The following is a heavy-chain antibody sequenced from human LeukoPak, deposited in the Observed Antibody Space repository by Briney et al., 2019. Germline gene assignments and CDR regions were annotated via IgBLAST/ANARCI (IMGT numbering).Heavy chain of an antibody. CDR3: AKGSRSGGSYYFDY. V-gene: IGHV3-23*01. J-gene: IGHJ4*02. D-gene: IGHD2-15*01. CDR2: FTGSGGST. CDR1: GXTFSNYA. Sequence: PGGSLRLSCAASGXTFSNYALGWVSQAPGKGLEWVSTFTGSGGSTYYADSVKGRFTISRDNSKNTLYLQMNSLRAEDTAVYYCAKGSRSGGSYYFDYWGQGTLVAVSS.